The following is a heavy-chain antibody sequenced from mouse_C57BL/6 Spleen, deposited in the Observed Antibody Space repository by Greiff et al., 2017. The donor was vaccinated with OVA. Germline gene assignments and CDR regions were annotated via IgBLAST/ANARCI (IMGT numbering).Heavy chain of an antibody. Sequence: EVMLVESEGGLVQPGSSMKLSCTASGFTFSDYYMAWVRQVPEKGLEWVANINYDGSSTYYLDSLKSRFIISRDNAKNILYLQMSSLKSEDTATYYCAREIGRAMDYWGQGTSVTVSS. J-gene: IGHJ4*01. CDR2: INYDGSST. D-gene: IGHD4-1*01. V-gene: IGHV5-16*01. CDR3: AREIGRAMDY. CDR1: GFTFSDYY.